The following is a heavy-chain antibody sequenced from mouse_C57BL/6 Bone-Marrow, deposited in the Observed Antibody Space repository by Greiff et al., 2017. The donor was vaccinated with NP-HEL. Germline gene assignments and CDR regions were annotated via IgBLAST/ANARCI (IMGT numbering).Heavy chain of an antibody. CDR1: GYTFTSYW. Sequence: QVQLQQPGTELVKPGASVKLSCKASGYTFTSYWMHWVKQRPGQGLEWIGNINPSNGGTNYNEKFKSKATLTVDKSSSKAYMQLRILASEDSSVYYCARSRVYYYGSSPDCDVWGTGTTVTVSS. CDR3: ARSRVYYYGSSPDCDV. CDR2: INPSNGGT. V-gene: IGHV1-53*01. J-gene: IGHJ1*03. D-gene: IGHD1-1*01.